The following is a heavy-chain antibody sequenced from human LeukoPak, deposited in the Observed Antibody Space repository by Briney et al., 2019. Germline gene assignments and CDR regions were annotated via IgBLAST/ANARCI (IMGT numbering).Heavy chain of an antibody. D-gene: IGHD6-19*01. Sequence: SETLSLTCTVSGDSISGYYWTWIRQPPGKGLEWIGYIYSSGSTNYNPSPKSRVTISVDTSKNQFSLKLSSVTAADTAVYYCARVVRQWLANDAFDIWGQGTMVTVSS. CDR1: GDSISGYY. V-gene: IGHV4-59*01. CDR3: ARVVRQWLANDAFDI. CDR2: IYSSGST. J-gene: IGHJ3*02.